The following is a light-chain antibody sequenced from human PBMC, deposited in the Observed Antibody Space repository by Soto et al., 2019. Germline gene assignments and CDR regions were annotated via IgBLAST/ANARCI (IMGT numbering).Light chain of an antibody. J-gene: IGKJ1*01. CDR1: QSVSSN. CDR3: QQYNNLPWT. CDR2: GAS. Sequence: IVITHSPATLSVSPGERATLSFRASQSVSSNVAWYQQQPGRAPRLLIYGASTRATGIPARFSGSGSGTEFTLTISSLQSEDFAVYSCQQYNNLPWTVGQGTKVDIK. V-gene: IGKV3-15*01.